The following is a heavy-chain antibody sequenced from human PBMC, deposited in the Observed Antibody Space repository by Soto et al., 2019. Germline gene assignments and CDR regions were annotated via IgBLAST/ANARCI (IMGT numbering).Heavy chain of an antibody. Sequence: GGSLRLSCAASGFTFSSYWMHWVRQAPGKGLVWVSRIKGDGSETNYADSVKGRFTVSRDNAKNTLYLQLNSLRAEDTAVYYCARENSVQAWLHHFDHWGLGTLVTVSS. J-gene: IGHJ4*02. CDR2: IKGDGSET. CDR1: GFTFSSYW. CDR3: ARENSVQAWLHHFDH. D-gene: IGHD5-18*01. V-gene: IGHV3-74*01.